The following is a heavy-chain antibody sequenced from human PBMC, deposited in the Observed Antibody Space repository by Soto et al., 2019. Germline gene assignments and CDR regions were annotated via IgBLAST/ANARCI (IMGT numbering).Heavy chain of an antibody. V-gene: IGHV3-33*06. Sequence: QVQLVESGGGVVQAGRSLRLSCAASGFRFYDYGMHWVRQAPGKGLEWVAIIWYDGNRQLYADSVKGRFTISRDNSKNTLNLQMNSLSVEDTAVYYCANDWGPTSSFYGALDYCGRGTLVTVSS. CDR2: IWYDGNRQ. CDR1: GFRFYDYG. CDR3: ANDWGPTSSFYGALDY. D-gene: IGHD6-13*01. J-gene: IGHJ4*01.